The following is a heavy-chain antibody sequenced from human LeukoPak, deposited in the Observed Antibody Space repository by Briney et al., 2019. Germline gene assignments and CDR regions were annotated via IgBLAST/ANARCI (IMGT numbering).Heavy chain of an antibody. J-gene: IGHJ4*02. V-gene: IGHV3-21*01. CDR2: ISSGSDYI. D-gene: IGHD6-19*01. Sequence: PGGSLRLSCAASGFIFSDYSISWVRQAPGKGLEWVSSISSGSDYIYYRDSMKGRITISRDNAKNSLYLQMNGLRAEDTAVYYCAREEQWQVMGAYWGQGTLVTVSS. CDR1: GFIFSDYS. CDR3: AREEQWQVMGAY.